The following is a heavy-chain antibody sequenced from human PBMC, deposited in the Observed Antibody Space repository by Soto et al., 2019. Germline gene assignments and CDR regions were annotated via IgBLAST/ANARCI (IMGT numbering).Heavy chain of an antibody. J-gene: IGHJ4*02. CDR2: INHSGNT. Sequence: QVQLQLWGAGLLKPSETLSLTCAVYGGSFSDFYWTWIRQLPGKGLEWIGEINHSGNTNYNPSLNSLVAISVDTSKNQFSLNLDSVTAADTAVYYCGPRGSVADPRGYWGQGTLVTVSS. D-gene: IGHD6-19*01. CDR3: GPRGSVADPRGY. CDR1: GGSFSDFY. V-gene: IGHV4-34*01.